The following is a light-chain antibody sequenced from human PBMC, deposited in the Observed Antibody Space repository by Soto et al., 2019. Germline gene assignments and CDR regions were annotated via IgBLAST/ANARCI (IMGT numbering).Light chain of an antibody. Sequence: QSALTQSASVSGSPGQSITISCTGTSSNVGSYKLVSWYQQHPGKAPKLMIFEVNKRPSGVSNRFSGPKSGNTASLTISGLKVEDEADYYCCSSGGSPTYVFGTGTKVTVL. V-gene: IGLV2-23*02. J-gene: IGLJ1*01. CDR3: CSSGGSPTYV. CDR1: SSNVGSYKL. CDR2: EVN.